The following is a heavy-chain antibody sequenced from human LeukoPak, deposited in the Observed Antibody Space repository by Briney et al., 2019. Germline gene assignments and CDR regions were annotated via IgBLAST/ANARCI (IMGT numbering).Heavy chain of an antibody. CDR3: ARDPDP. CDR2: IYYSGST. J-gene: IGHJ5*02. V-gene: IGHV4-59*01. CDR1: GGSISSYY. Sequence: SETLSLPCTVSGGSISSYYWSWIRQPAGKGLEWIGYIYYSGSTNYNPSLKSRVTISVDTSKNQFSLKLSSVTAADTAVYYCARDPDPWGQGTLVTVSS. D-gene: IGHD1-14*01.